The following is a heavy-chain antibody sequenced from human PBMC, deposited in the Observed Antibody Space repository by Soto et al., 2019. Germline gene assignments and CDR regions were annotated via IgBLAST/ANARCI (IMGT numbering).Heavy chain of an antibody. V-gene: IGHV3-23*01. D-gene: IGHD3-10*01. J-gene: IGHJ4*02. Sequence: QAAGFLRLSCAASGISFTTYGMSWVRQAPGKGLEWGSTFSGSSGETNYADSVKGRFTISRDNSKNTVYLQMDSLRAEDTAVYYCAKTYDSGNHYNAHWGQGTLVTVSS. CDR2: FSGSSGET. CDR3: AKTYDSGNHYNAH. CDR1: GISFTTYG.